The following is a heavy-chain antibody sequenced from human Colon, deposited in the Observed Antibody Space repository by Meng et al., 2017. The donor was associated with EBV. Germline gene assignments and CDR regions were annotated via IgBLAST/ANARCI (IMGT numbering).Heavy chain of an antibody. CDR3: ARVSSGWDYFDY. D-gene: IGHD6-19*01. J-gene: IGHJ4*02. Sequence: HRHESGPWLGKHSQTLSITCTVSGVSVSSGGYYWTWICQHPGEGLEWFGHIYYSGRTFYNPSLKRRVILSIDTSKNQFSLNLRSVTAADTAVYYCARVSSGWDYFDYWGQGTLVTVSS. CDR2: IYYSGRT. V-gene: IGHV4-31*03. CDR1: GVSVSSGGYY.